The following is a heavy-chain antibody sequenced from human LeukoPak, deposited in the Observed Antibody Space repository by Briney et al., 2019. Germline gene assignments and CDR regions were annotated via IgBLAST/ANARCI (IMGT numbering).Heavy chain of an antibody. Sequence: GSLRLSCAASGFTFSSYAMSWVRQAPGKGLEWVSAISGSGGSTYYADSVKGRFTISRDKSKNTLYLQMNSLRAEDTAVYYCARESYDILTGYQFDYWGQGTLVTVSS. CDR2: ISGSGGST. D-gene: IGHD3-9*01. V-gene: IGHV3-23*01. CDR1: GFTFSSYA. CDR3: ARESYDILTGYQFDY. J-gene: IGHJ4*02.